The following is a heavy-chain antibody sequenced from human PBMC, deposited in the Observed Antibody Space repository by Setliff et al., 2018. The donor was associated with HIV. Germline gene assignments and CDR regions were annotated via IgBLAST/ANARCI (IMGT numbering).Heavy chain of an antibody. J-gene: IGHJ4*02. CDR3: AKDADIDLYYYDSSGYYPFDH. D-gene: IGHD3-22*01. CDR2: ISGSGGST. Sequence: PGGSLRLSCAASGFTFSNYAMSWVRQAPGKGLEWVSSISGSGGSTYYADSVKGRFTISRDNSKNTLYLQMNSLRAEDTAVYYCAKDADIDLYYYDSSGYYPFDHWGQGTLVTVS. V-gene: IGHV3-23*01. CDR1: GFTFSNYA.